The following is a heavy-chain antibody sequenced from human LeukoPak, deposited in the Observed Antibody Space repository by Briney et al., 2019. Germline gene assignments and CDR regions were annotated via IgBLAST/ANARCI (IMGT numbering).Heavy chain of an antibody. D-gene: IGHD2-15*01. CDR1: AYTFTSYD. CDR3: ARGAPGSYCSGGSCPYFDY. Sequence: ASVKLSCKASAYTFTSYDINWVRQATGQGLEWMGWMNPNSGNTGYAQKFKGRVTMTRNTSINTAYMELSSLRSEDTAVYYCARGAPGSYCSGGSCPYFDYWGQGTLISVSS. V-gene: IGHV1-8*01. J-gene: IGHJ4*02. CDR2: MNPNSGNT.